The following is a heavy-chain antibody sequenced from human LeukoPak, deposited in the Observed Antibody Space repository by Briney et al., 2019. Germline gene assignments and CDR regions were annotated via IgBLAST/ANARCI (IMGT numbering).Heavy chain of an antibody. CDR3: ARRGDSSGYLFDY. CDR1: GGSFSGYY. J-gene: IGHJ4*02. D-gene: IGHD3-22*01. CDR2: INHSGST. Sequence: SETLSLTCAVYGGSFSGYYWSWIRQPPGEGLEWIGEINHSGSTNYNPSLKSRVTISVDTSKNQFSLKLSSVTAADTAVYYCARRGDSSGYLFDYWGQGTLVTVSS. V-gene: IGHV4-34*01.